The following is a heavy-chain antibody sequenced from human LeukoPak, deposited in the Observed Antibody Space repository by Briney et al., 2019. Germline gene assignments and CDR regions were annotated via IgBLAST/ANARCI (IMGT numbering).Heavy chain of an antibody. CDR1: GFTFSGSA. CDR3: TSRGYSCGTLFDY. D-gene: IGHD5-18*01. V-gene: IGHV3-73*01. Sequence: GGSLRLSCAASGFTFSGSAMHWVRQASGKGLEWVGRIRSKANSYATAYAASVKGRFTISRDDSKNTAYLQMNSLKTEDTAVYYCTSRGYSCGTLFDYWGQGTLVTVSS. J-gene: IGHJ4*02. CDR2: IRSKANSYAT.